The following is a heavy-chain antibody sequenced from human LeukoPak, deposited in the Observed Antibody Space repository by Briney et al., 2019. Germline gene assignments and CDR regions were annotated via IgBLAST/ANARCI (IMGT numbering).Heavy chain of an antibody. CDR3: ARAGFYDSSGYYYYYYYMDV. D-gene: IGHD3-22*01. Sequence: GGSLRLSCAASGFTVSSNYMSWVRQAPGKGLEWVSVIYSGGSTYYADSVKGRFTISRDNSKNTLYLQMNSLRAEDTAVYYCARAGFYDSSGYYYYYYYMDVWGKGTTVTVSS. J-gene: IGHJ6*03. CDR1: GFTVSSNY. CDR2: IYSGGST. V-gene: IGHV3-66*02.